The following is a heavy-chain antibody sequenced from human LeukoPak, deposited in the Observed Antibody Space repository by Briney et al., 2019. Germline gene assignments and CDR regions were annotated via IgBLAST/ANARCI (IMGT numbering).Heavy chain of an antibody. CDR1: GGSISSYY. D-gene: IGHD3-3*01. CDR2: IYTSGST. V-gene: IGHV4-4*07. J-gene: IGHJ1*01. Sequence: PSETLSLTCTVSGGSISSYYWSWLRQPPGKGLEWIGRIYTSGSTNYNPSLKSRVTISVDTSKNRFSLTLSSLTAAHTPVYYCARGLTYYDFWSGYSTEYFQHWGQGTLVTVSS. CDR3: ARGLTYYDFWSGYSTEYFQH.